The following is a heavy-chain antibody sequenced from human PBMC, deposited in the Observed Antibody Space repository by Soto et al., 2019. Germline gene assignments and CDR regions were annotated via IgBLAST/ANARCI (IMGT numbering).Heavy chain of an antibody. D-gene: IGHD3-22*01. CDR1: GCSRSSYY. V-gene: IGHV4-59*01. J-gene: IGHJ4*02. CDR2: IYYSGST. Sequence: SXEALSVTCTVSGCSRSSYYWSWIRQPPGKGLDWIGYIYYSGSTNYNPSLKSRVTISVDTSKNQFSLKLSSVTAADTAVYYCARSGYYDSSGYWFWGQGTLVTVSS. CDR3: ARSGYYDSSGYWF.